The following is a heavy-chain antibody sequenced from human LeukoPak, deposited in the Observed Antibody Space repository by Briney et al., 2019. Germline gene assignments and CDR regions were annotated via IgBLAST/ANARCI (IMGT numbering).Heavy chain of an antibody. CDR3: ARDVGATYFDY. D-gene: IGHD1-26*01. Sequence: TLSLTCAVSGGSISSGGYSWSWIRQPPGKGLEWIGYIYHSGSTYYNPSLKSRVTISVDTSKNQFSLNLSSVTAADTAVYYCARDVGATYFDYWGQGTLVTVSS. J-gene: IGHJ4*02. CDR2: IYHSGST. V-gene: IGHV4-30-2*01. CDR1: GGSISSGGYS.